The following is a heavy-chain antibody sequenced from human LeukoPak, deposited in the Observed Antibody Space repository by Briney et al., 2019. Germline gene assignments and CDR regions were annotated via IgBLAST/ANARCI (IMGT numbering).Heavy chain of an antibody. CDR1: GFTFSSYG. CDR3: ARDQVGLNWFDP. Sequence: GGSLRLSCAASGFTFSSYGMHWVRQAPGKGLEWVSSISSSSSYIYYADSVKGRFTISRDNAKNSLYLQMNSLRAEDTAVYYCARDQVGLNWFDPWGQGTLVTVSS. D-gene: IGHD1-26*01. CDR2: ISSSSSYI. V-gene: IGHV3-21*01. J-gene: IGHJ5*02.